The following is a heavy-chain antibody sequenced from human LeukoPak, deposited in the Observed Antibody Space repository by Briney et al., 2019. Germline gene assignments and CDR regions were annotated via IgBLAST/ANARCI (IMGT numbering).Heavy chain of an antibody. J-gene: IGHJ6*04. CDR3: AELGITMIGGV. CDR1: GFTFRYYY. Sequence: GGALRLCCAASGFTFRYYYMSWIRQAPGKALEWVSYASSGSSTIYYADSVKGRFTGSRDNGKRSLYLQMNSLRAEDTAVYYCAELGITMIGGVWGKGTTVTISS. CDR2: ASSGSSTI. D-gene: IGHD3-10*02. V-gene: IGHV3-11*04.